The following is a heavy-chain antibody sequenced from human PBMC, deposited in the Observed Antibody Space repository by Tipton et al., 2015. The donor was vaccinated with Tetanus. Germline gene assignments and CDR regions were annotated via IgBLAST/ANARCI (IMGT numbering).Heavy chain of an antibody. V-gene: IGHV1-18*01. Sequence: QLVQSGAEMKKPGASVKVSCKASGYTFTNFGISWVRQAPGQGLEWMGWIGAHNGYRHYAQRLKGRVTMTTDSSTTTAYMELRSLRTDDTAMYYCARNNNNLFDYWGHGTLVTVSS. CDR3: ARNNNNLFDY. J-gene: IGHJ4*01. D-gene: IGHD1/OR15-1a*01. CDR1: GYTFTNFG. CDR2: IGAHNGYR.